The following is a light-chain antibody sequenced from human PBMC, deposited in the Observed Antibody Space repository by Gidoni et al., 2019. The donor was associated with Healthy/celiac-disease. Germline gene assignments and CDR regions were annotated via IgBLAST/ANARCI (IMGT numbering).Light chain of an antibody. CDR1: SSDVGGYNY. CDR3: SSYTSSSTPYVV. Sequence: QSALTQPASVSGSPGPPITISCTGTSSDVGGYNYFSWYQQHPGKAPKLMIYDVSNRPSGVSNRFSGSKSGNTASPTISGLQAEDEADYYCSSYTSSSTPYVVFGGGTKLTVL. V-gene: IGLV2-14*03. J-gene: IGLJ2*01. CDR2: DVS.